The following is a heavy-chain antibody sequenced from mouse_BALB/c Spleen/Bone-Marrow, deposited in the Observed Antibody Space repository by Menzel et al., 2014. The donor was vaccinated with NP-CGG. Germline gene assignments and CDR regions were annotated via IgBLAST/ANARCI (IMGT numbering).Heavy chain of an antibody. J-gene: IGHJ4*01. CDR3: ARDDYYAMDY. CDR2: TRNKANGYTT. V-gene: IGHV7-3*02. Sequence: EVKVEESGGGLVQPGGSLRLSCAPSGFTFTDYYMSWVRQPPGKALEWLGFTRNKANGYTTEYSASVKGRFTISRDNSQSILYLQMNTLRAEDSATYYCARDDYYAMDYWGQGTSVTVSS. CDR1: GFTFTDYY.